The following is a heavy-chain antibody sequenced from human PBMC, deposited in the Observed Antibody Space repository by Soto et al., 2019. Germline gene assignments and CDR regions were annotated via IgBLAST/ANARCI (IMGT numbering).Heavy chain of an antibody. J-gene: IGHJ4*02. V-gene: IGHV3-30-3*01. CDR1: GFTFSTSA. Sequence: QVQVVESGGGVVQPGGSLRLSCAASGFTFSTSAMHWVRQAPGKGLEWMAMISYGGNNKYYADSVKGRFTISRDISESTLYLQMNSLRTEYTAVYYCAREEFEAGRGHFGCWGQGTLVSVSS. CDR3: AREEFEAGRGHFGC. CDR2: ISYGGNNK. D-gene: IGHD6-13*01.